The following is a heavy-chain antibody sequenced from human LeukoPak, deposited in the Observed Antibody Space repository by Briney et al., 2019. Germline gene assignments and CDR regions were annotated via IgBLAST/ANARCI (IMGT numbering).Heavy chain of an antibody. Sequence: PGGSLRLSCAASGFTFSSYAMHWVRQAPDKGLERVAVISYDGSNKYYADSVKGRFTISRDNSKNTLYLQMNSLRAEDTAVYYCARYCSGGSCYGVDYWGQGTLVTVSS. V-gene: IGHV3-30*04. CDR1: GFTFSSYA. J-gene: IGHJ4*02. CDR3: ARYCSGGSCYGVDY. CDR2: ISYDGSNK. D-gene: IGHD2-15*01.